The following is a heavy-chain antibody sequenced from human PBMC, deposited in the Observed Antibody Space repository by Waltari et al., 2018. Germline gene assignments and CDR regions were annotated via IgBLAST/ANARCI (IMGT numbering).Heavy chain of an antibody. CDR1: GYSINSGYY. D-gene: IGHD2-2*03. Sequence: QVQLQESGPGLVKPSETLSLTCDVSGYSINSGYYWGWIRQSPGKGLEWIATISHAGDTFYNPSLKSRVTISMDTSKTQFSLKLNSVTAADTAVYFCSRQVLGYCTSAACRRLESWGQGTLVTVSS. J-gene: IGHJ4*02. CDR3: SRQVLGYCTSAACRRLES. CDR2: ISHAGDT. V-gene: IGHV4-38-2*01.